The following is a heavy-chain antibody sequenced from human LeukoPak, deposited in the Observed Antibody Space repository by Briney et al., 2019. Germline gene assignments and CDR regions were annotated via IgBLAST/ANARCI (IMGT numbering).Heavy chain of an antibody. J-gene: IGHJ4*02. CDR2: IHYSGST. V-gene: IGHV4-59*08. CDR3: ARHRGPAADFFCDY. CDR1: GGSINSYY. D-gene: IGHD2-2*01. Sequence: SETLSLTCTVSGGSINSYYWSWIRQPPGKGLEWIGHIHYSGSTDYNPSLKSRVTISVDTSKNQFSLKLNSVTAADTAVYYCARHRGPAADFFCDYWGQGALVTVSS.